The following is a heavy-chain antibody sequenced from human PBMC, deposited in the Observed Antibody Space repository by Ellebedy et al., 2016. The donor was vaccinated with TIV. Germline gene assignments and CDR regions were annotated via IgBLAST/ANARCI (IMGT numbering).Heavy chain of an antibody. J-gene: IGHJ3*02. CDR3: TREWELWDDAFDI. CDR1: GFTFGDYA. D-gene: IGHD1-26*01. V-gene: IGHV3-49*03. Sequence: GESLKISXTASGFTFGDYAMSWFRQAPGKGLEWVGFIRSKAYGGTTEYAASVKGRFTISRDDSKSIAYLQMNSLKTEDTAVYYCTREWELWDDAFDIWGQGTMVTVSS. CDR2: IRSKAYGGTT.